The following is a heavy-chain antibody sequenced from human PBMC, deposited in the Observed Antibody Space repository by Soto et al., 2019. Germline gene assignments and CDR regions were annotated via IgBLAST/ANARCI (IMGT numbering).Heavy chain of an antibody. CDR3: ARDXDWRMTTRPYYYHGMDV. Sequence: SETLSRTCTVSGGSLGSYYWSWIRQPPGKGLEWIGYVFYTGRANYNASLKSRVSISLDTSTYQFSLKLSSVTAADTAVYYCARDXDWRMTTRPYYYHGMDVWGPGTSVDASS. CDR2: VFYTGRA. D-gene: IGHD4-4*01. J-gene: IGHJ6*01. V-gene: IGHV4-59*01. CDR1: GGSLGSYY.